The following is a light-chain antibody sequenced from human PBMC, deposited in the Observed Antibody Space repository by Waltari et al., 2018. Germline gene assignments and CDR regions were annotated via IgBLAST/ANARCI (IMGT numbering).Light chain of an antibody. J-gene: IGKJ1*01. CDR3: MQALQTPRM. CDR1: QSPLHRNGYNH. Sequence: IVMSQSPLSLPVPLGEPASISPRSRQSPLHRNGYNHLDWYLQKPWQSPQLLIYLGSNRASGVPDRFSGSGSGTDFTLKISRVEAEDVGVYYCMQALQTPRMFGQGTKVEIK. V-gene: IGKV2-28*01. CDR2: LGS.